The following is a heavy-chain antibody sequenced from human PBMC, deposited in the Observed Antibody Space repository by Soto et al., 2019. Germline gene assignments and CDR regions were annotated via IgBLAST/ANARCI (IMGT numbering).Heavy chain of an antibody. D-gene: IGHD2-8*01. CDR1: GFTFSSYG. V-gene: IGHV3-30*18. J-gene: IGHJ4*02. CDR2: ISYDGSNK. CDR3: AKGLMDY. Sequence: QVQLVESGGGVVQPGRSLRLSCAASGFTFSSYGMHWVRQAPGKGLEWVAVISYDGSNKYYADSVKSRFTISRDKSKNTLYLQMNSLRAEDTAVYYCAKGLMDYWGQGTLVTVSS.